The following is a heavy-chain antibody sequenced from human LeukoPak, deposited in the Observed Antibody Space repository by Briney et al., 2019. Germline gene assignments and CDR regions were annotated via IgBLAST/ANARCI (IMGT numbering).Heavy chain of an antibody. Sequence: GGSLRLSCATSGFTFGSHYMTWVRQAPGKGLEWVSYISGSSSTIYYADSVKGRFSISRDNAKNSLYLQMNSLRAEDTAVYYCARLVGATAYYYYGMDVWGQGTTVTVSS. D-gene: IGHD1-26*01. J-gene: IGHJ6*02. CDR1: GFTFGSHY. CDR2: ISGSSSTI. V-gene: IGHV3-48*04. CDR3: ARLVGATAYYYYGMDV.